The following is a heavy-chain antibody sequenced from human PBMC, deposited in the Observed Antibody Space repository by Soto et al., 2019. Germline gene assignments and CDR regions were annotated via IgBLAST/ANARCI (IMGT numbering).Heavy chain of an antibody. CDR3: AKGGRQWLVTSDFNY. D-gene: IGHD6-19*01. J-gene: IGHJ4*02. V-gene: IGHV3-11*06. CDR2: VSRGRSNT. CDR1: GFTFSDYY. Sequence: GGSLRLSCAASGFTFSDYYMSWIRQAPGKGLEWVSYVSRGRSNTNYADSVKGRFTISRDSAKNTVSLEMTSLRAEDTAVYYCAKGGRQWLVTSDFNYWGQGALVTVSS.